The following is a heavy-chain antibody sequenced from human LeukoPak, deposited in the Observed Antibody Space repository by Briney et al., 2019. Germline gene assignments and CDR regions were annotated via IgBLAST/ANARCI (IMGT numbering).Heavy chain of an antibody. CDR2: ISGGSIDI. V-gene: IGHV3-21*01. CDR3: AKTDTQTEGGYFQN. CDR1: GFTFSSYS. J-gene: IGHJ1*01. Sequence: PGGSLRLSCAASGFTFSSYSMNWVRQAPGKGLEWVSSISGGSIDIYYADSVMGRFTISRDNAKNSLYLQMSSLRGEDAAVYYCAKTDTQTEGGYFQNWGQGTLVTVSS. D-gene: IGHD1-14*01.